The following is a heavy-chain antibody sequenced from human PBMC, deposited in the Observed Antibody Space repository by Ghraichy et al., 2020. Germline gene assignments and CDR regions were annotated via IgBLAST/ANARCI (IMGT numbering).Heavy chain of an antibody. CDR3: ARLVIRDGLRDPDY. D-gene: IGHD3-16*02. J-gene: IGHJ4*02. V-gene: IGHV4-39*01. CDR2: IYYSGST. Sequence: SETLSLTCAVSGGSISSSSYYWGWIRQPPGKGLEWIGSIYYSGSTYYSPSLRSRVTISVDTSKNQFSLKLRSVTAADTAVYYCARLVIRDGLRDPDYRGQGTLVTVSS. CDR1: GGSISSSSYY.